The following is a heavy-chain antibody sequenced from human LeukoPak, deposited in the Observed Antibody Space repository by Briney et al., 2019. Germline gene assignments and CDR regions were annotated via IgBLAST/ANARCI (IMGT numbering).Heavy chain of an antibody. CDR1: GGSFSGYY. J-gene: IGHJ4*02. CDR3: ALRDGYNLRPFDY. CDR2: INHSGST. D-gene: IGHD5-12*01. Sequence: PSETLSLTCAVHGGSFSGYYWSWIRQPPGKGLEWIGEINHSGSTNYNPSLKSRVTISVDTSKNQFSLKLSSVTAADTAVYYCALRDGYNLRPFDYWGQGTLVTVSS. V-gene: IGHV4-34*01.